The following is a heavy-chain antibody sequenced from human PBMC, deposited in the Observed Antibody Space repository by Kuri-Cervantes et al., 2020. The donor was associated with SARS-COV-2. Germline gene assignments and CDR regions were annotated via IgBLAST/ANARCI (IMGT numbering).Heavy chain of an antibody. CDR2: ISSRGGDV. Sequence: GESLKISCAISGFTFSDYYMSWIRQAPGKGLEWVSYISSRGGDVKDYAHSVKGRFTISRDNTRGSVYLQMDSLRAEDTAVYYCASWSDTPNYYYYYGMDVWGQGTTVTVSS. CDR3: ASWSDTPNYYYYYGMDV. CDR1: GFTFSDYY. J-gene: IGHJ6*02. D-gene: IGHD3-3*01. V-gene: IGHV3-11*01.